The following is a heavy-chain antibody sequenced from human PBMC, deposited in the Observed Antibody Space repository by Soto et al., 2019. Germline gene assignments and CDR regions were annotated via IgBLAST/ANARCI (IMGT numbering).Heavy chain of an antibody. CDR2: ISAYNGNT. CDR1: GYTFTSYC. J-gene: IGHJ6*03. V-gene: IGHV1-18*01. CDR3: ARLTGTTVYYYYYMDV. Sequence: GAPVKVSCKASGYTFTSYCISWVRHAHGQGLEWMGWISAYNGNTNYAQKLQGRVTMTTDTSTSTAYMELRSLRSDDTAVYYCARLTGTTVYYYYYMDVWGKGTTVTVSS. D-gene: IGHD1-7*01.